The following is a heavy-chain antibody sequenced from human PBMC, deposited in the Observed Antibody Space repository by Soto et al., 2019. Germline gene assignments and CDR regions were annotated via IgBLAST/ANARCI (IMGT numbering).Heavy chain of an antibody. CDR1: GFTFGDYA. CDR3: TREGGGYYDSSGYYYFDY. Sequence: GGSLRLSCTASGFTFGDYAMSWVRQAPWKGLEWVGFIRSKAYGGTTEYAASVKGRFTISRDDSKSIAYLQMNSLKTEDTAVYYCTREGGGYYDSSGYYYFDYWGQGTLVTVSS. D-gene: IGHD3-22*01. J-gene: IGHJ4*02. CDR2: IRSKAYGGTT. V-gene: IGHV3-49*04.